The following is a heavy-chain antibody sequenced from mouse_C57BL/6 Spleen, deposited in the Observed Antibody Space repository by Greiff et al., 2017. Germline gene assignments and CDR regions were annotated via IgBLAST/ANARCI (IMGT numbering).Heavy chain of an antibody. Sequence: QVQLKESGAELVRPGTSVKVSCKASGYAFTNYLIEWVKQRPGQGLEWIGVINPGSGGTNYNEKFKGKATLTADKSSSTAYMQLSSLTSEDSAVYFCGREVDYAMDYWGQGTSVTVSS. V-gene: IGHV1-54*01. D-gene: IGHD1-1*01. J-gene: IGHJ4*01. CDR2: INPGSGGT. CDR1: GYAFTNYL. CDR3: GREVDYAMDY.